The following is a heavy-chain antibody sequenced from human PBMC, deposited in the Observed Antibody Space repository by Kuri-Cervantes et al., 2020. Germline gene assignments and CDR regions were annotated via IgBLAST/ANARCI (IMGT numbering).Heavy chain of an antibody. CDR2: IIPIFGTA. CDR3: ARSTTPYCSSTSCRNYYYYMDV. CDR1: GGTFSSYA. D-gene: IGHD2-2*01. J-gene: IGHJ6*03. V-gene: IGHV1-69*13. Sequence: SVKVSCKASGGTFSSYAISWVRQAPGQGPEWMGGIIPIFGTANYAQKFQGRVTITADESTSTAYMELSSLRSDDTAVYYCARSTTPYCSSTSCRNYYYYMDVWGKGTTVTVSS.